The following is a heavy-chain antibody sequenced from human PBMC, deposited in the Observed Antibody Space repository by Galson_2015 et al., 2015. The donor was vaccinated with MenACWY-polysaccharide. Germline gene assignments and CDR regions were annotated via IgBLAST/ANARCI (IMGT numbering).Heavy chain of an antibody. Sequence: SVKVSCKASGYTFTSYDINWVRQATGQGLEWMGWMNPNSGNIGYAQKFQGRVTMTRNTSINTVYMELSSLRSEDTAMYFCARVKSSPRQQPQAYWGRGTPVTVSS. CDR2: MNPNSGNI. D-gene: IGHD6-13*01. CDR3: ARVKSSPRQQPQAY. CDR1: GYTFTSYD. V-gene: IGHV1-8*01. J-gene: IGHJ4*02.